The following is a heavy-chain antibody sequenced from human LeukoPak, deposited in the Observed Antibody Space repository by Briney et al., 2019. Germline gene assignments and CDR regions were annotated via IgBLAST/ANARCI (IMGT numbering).Heavy chain of an antibody. Sequence: ASVKLSCEASGYTLTGYYMHWVRQAPGQGLEWVGCISPNSGCINYAQKFQGRVTMTRDTSNSTVYMELSSLRADDTAVYYCAGEYSSSGLDYWGQGTLVTVSS. D-gene: IGHD6-6*01. V-gene: IGHV1-2*02. CDR3: AGEYSSSGLDY. CDR2: ISPNSGCI. CDR1: GYTLTGYY. J-gene: IGHJ4*02.